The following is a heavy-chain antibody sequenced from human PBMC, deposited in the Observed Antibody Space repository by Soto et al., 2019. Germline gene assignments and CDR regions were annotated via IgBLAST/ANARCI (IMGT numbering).Heavy chain of an antibody. CDR1: GFTLSSYS. CDR2: ISSSSSYI. Sequence: EVQLVESGGGLVKPGGSLRLSCAASGFTLSSYSMNWVRQAPGKGLEWVSSISSSSSYIYYADSVKGRFTISRDNAKNSLYLQMNSLRAEDTAVYYCARDYVLRFLEWPYGMDVWGQGTTVTVSS. CDR3: ARDYVLRFLEWPYGMDV. V-gene: IGHV3-21*01. J-gene: IGHJ6*02. D-gene: IGHD3-3*01.